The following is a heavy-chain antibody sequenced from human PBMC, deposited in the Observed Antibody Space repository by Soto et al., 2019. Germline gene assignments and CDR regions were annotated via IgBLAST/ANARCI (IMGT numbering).Heavy chain of an antibody. CDR3: ARRIGYYYDSSGYFAPGGMDV. J-gene: IGHJ6*02. D-gene: IGHD3-22*01. Sequence: GESLKISCKGSGYSFTSYWIGWVRQMPGKGLEWMGIIYPGDSDTRYSPSFQGQVTISADKSISTAYLQWSSLKASDTAMCYCARRIGYYYDSSGYFAPGGMDVWGQGTTVTVSS. CDR1: GYSFTSYW. V-gene: IGHV5-51*01. CDR2: IYPGDSDT.